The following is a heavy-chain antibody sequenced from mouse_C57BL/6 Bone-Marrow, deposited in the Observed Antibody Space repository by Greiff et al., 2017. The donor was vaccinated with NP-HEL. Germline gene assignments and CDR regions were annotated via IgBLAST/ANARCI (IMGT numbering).Heavy chain of an antibody. CDR1: GYAFTNYL. CDR2: INPGSGGT. D-gene: IGHD2-5*01. CDR3: ARSYSNFPGYYFDY. V-gene: IGHV1-54*01. Sequence: VQLQQSGAELVRPGTSVKVSCKASGYAFTNYLIEWVKQRPGQGLEWIGVINPGSGGTNYNEKFKGKATLTADKSSSTAYMQLSSLTSEDSAVYFCARSYSNFPGYYFDYWGQGTTLTVSS. J-gene: IGHJ2*01.